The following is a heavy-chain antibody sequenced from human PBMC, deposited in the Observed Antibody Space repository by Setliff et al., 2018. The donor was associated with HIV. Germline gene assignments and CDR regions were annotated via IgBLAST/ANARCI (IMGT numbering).Heavy chain of an antibody. D-gene: IGHD3-22*01. V-gene: IGHV4-4*09. CDR1: DDPINSFY. Sequence: PSETLSLTCTVSDDPINSFYWSWIRQPPGKGLEWIGYIYTSGSTNYNPSLEGRVTISVDTSKNQFSLKLSSVTAADTAVYYCARTPEDYDQYFFDRWGQGTLVTVPQ. CDR2: IYTSGST. CDR3: ARTPEDYDQYFFDR. J-gene: IGHJ4*02.